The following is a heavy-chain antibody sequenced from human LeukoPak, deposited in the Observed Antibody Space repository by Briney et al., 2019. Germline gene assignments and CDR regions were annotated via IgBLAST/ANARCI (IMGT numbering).Heavy chain of an antibody. Sequence: GGSLRLSCAASGFTFSSYAMHWVRQAPGKGLEWVAVISYDGSNKYYADFVKGRFTISRDNSKNTLYLQMNSLRAEDTAVYYCARGPPTYYYDSSGYSDYWGQGTLVTVSS. CDR2: ISYDGSNK. CDR3: ARGPPTYYYDSSGYSDY. J-gene: IGHJ4*02. D-gene: IGHD3-22*01. CDR1: GFTFSSYA. V-gene: IGHV3-30*04.